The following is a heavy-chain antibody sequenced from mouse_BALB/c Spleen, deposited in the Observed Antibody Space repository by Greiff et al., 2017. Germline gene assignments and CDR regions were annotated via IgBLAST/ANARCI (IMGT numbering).Heavy chain of an antibody. V-gene: IGHV1-55*01. CDR2: IYPGSGST. Sequence: QVQLQQPGAELVKPGTSVKLSCTASGYNFTSYWINWVKLRPGQGLEWIGDIYPGSGSTNYNEKFKSKSTLTVDTSSSTAYMQLSSLASEDSALYCCARWDYYYGSPAWFAYWGQGTLVTVSA. CDR3: ARWDYYYGSPAWFAY. J-gene: IGHJ3*01. CDR1: GYNFTSYW. D-gene: IGHD1-1*01.